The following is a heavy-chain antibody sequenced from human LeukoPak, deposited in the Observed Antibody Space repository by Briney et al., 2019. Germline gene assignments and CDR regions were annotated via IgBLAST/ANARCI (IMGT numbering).Heavy chain of an antibody. CDR3: ARAISDYYYMDV. CDR1: GFTFDDYG. Sequence: PGGSLRLSCAASGFTFDDYGMSWVRQAPGKGLEWVSGINWNGGSTGYADSVKGRFTISRDNAKNSLYLQTNSLRAEDTALYYCARAISDYYYMDVWGKGTTVTVSS. J-gene: IGHJ6*03. V-gene: IGHV3-20*04. CDR2: INWNGGST.